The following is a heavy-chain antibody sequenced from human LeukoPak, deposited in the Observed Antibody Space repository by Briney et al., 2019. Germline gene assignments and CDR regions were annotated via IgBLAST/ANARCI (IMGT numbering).Heavy chain of an antibody. J-gene: IGHJ4*02. V-gene: IGHV1-18*01. CDR3: AFQGYCSSTSCSTDY. D-gene: IGHD2-2*01. Sequence: GASVKVSCEASGYTFTAYYMHWARQAPGQGLEWMGWISAYNGNTNYAQKLQGRVTMTTDTSTSTAYMELRSLRSDDTAVYYCAFQGYCSSTSCSTDYWGQGTLVTVSS. CDR1: GYTFTAYY. CDR2: ISAYNGNT.